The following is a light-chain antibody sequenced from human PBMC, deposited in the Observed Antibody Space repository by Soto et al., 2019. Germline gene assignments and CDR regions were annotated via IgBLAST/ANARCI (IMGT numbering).Light chain of an antibody. J-gene: IGKJ5*01. Sequence: EIVLTQSPDTLSLSPGERATLSCRASQNFGSSYLAWYQQKRGQAPRLLIYGASTRATGFPARFSGSGSGTDFTLTIASLQSEDFAVYYCQQYHNWPITFGQGTRLEIK. CDR1: QNFGSSY. CDR2: GAS. CDR3: QQYHNWPIT. V-gene: IGKV3-15*01.